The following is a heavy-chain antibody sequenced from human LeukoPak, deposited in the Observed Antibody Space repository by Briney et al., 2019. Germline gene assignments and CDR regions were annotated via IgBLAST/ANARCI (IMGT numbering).Heavy chain of an antibody. J-gene: IGHJ4*02. D-gene: IGHD3-22*01. CDR2: IIPIFGTA. CDR3: SRGSVSSDSSDYYDY. CDR1: GGTFSSYA. Sequence: SVKVSCKASGGTFSSYAINWVRQAPGQGLEWMGGIIPIFGTANYAQKFQGRVTFTADESTSTTYMEMSSLRSEDTAVYYCSRGSVSSDSSDYYDYWGQGTLVTVSS. V-gene: IGHV1-69*01.